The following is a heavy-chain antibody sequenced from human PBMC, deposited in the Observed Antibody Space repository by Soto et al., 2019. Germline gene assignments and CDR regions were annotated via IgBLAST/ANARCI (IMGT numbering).Heavy chain of an antibody. D-gene: IGHD3-22*01. V-gene: IGHV4-31*03. CDR3: ARTGNYYDSSGRNWFDP. CDR2: IYYSGST. Sequence: SEILSLTCTVSGGSISSGGYYWSWIRQHPGKGLEWIGYIYYSGSTYYNPSLKSRVTISVDTSKNQFSLKLSSVTAADTAVYYCARTGNYYDSSGRNWFDPWGQGTLVTVSS. J-gene: IGHJ5*02. CDR1: GGSISSGGYY.